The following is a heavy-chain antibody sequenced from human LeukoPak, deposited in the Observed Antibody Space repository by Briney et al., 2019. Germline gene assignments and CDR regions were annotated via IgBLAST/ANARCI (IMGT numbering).Heavy chain of an antibody. D-gene: IGHD3-22*01. CDR2: ISSSSSYT. CDR1: GFTFSDYY. CDR3: ARAYYDSSGYYY. Sequence: GSLRLSCAASGFTFSDYYMSWIRQAPGKGLEWVSYISSSSSYTNYADSVKGRFTISRDNAKNSLYLQMNSLRAEDTAVYYCARAYYDSSGYYYWGQGTLVTVSS. V-gene: IGHV3-11*06. J-gene: IGHJ4*02.